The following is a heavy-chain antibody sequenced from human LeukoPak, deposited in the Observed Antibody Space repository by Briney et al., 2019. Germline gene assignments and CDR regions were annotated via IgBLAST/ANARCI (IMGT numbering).Heavy chain of an antibody. J-gene: IGHJ4*02. CDR3: ARHRWDGTVNFDY. Sequence: SETLSLTCTVSGGSISSSSDFWGWIRQPPGKGLECIGSIYYSGWTHNNPSLKSRVTISVDTSKNQFSLKLSSVTAADTAVYYCARHRWDGTVNFDYWGQGTLAPLPS. D-gene: IGHD1-7*01. CDR1: GGSISSSSDF. CDR2: IYYSGWT. V-gene: IGHV4-39*01.